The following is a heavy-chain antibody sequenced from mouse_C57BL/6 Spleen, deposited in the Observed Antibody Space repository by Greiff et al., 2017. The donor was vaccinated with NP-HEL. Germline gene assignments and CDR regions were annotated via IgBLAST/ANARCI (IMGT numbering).Heavy chain of an antibody. V-gene: IGHV1-50*01. Sequence: QVHVKQPGAELVKPGASVKLSCKASGYTFTSYWMQWVKQRPGQGLEWIGEIDPSDSYTNYNQKFKGKATLTVDTSSSTAYMQLSSLTSEDSAVYYCARGVYGSSYDYWGQGTTLTVSS. J-gene: IGHJ2*01. CDR1: GYTFTSYW. CDR3: ARGVYGSSYDY. D-gene: IGHD1-1*01. CDR2: IDPSDSYT.